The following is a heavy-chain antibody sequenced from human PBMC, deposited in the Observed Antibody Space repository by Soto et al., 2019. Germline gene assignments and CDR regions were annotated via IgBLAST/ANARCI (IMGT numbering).Heavy chain of an antibody. D-gene: IGHD6-19*01. CDR2: IYTSGST. CDR1: GGSISSYH. V-gene: IGHV4-4*07. Sequence: PSETLSLTCTVSGGSISSYHWSWIRQPAGKGLEWVGRIYTSGSTNYNPSLKSRVTMSVDTSKNQFSLKLSSVTAADTAVYYCARDLSGWYGDGLYFDYWGQGTLVTVSS. J-gene: IGHJ4*02. CDR3: ARDLSGWYGDGLYFDY.